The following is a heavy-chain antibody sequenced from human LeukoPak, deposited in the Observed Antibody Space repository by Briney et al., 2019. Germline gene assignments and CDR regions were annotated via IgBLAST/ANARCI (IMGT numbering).Heavy chain of an antibody. Sequence: PSETLSLTCTVSGGSISSSSYYWGWIRQPPGKGLEWIGSIYYSGSTYYNPSLKSRVTISVDTSKHQFSLKLSSVTAADTAVYYCARRIAAPGESYYYYYYMDVWGKGTTVTVSS. CDR2: IYYSGST. J-gene: IGHJ6*03. CDR3: ARRIAAPGESYYYYYYMDV. D-gene: IGHD6-6*01. V-gene: IGHV4-39*07. CDR1: GGSISSSSYY.